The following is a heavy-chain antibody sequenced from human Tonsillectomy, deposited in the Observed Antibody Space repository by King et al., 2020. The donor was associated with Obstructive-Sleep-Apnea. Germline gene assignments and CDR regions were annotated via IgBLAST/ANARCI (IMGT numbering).Heavy chain of an antibody. V-gene: IGHV5-51*01. Sequence: QLVQSGAEVKRAGESLKISCRGSAYSFASFWIGWVRQMPGKGLEWMGIIYPGDSDTRYSPSFQGQVTISADKSINTAYLQWNSLRASDTAMYYCARRHDFASGQDAFDIWGQGTMVTVSS. J-gene: IGHJ3*02. CDR2: IYPGDSDT. CDR1: AYSFASFW. D-gene: IGHD3-10*01. CDR3: ARRHDFASGQDAFDI.